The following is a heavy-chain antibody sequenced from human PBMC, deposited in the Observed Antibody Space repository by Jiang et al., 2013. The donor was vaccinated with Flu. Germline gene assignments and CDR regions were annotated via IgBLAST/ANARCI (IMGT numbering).Heavy chain of an antibody. V-gene: IGHV3-21*01. CDR2: ISSSSSHI. CDR1: TFSSYT. Sequence: TFSSYTMDWVRQAPGKGLEWVSSISSSSSHIHYADSVRGRFTISRDNAQNSLYLQMTNLRAEDTAVYYCAKAHGPFYDFWSGYKYGLDVWGQGTTVTVSS. CDR3: AKAHGPFYDFWSGYKYGLDV. D-gene: IGHD3-3*01. J-gene: IGHJ6*02.